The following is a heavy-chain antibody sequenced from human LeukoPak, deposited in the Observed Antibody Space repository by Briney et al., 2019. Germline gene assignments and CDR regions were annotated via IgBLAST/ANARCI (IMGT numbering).Heavy chain of an antibody. CDR2: IYYSGNT. CDR3: ATQTGSGLFILP. J-gene: IGHJ4*02. V-gene: IGHV4-39*01. D-gene: IGHD3/OR15-3a*01. Sequence: SETLSLTCTVSGVSISSSNSYWGWIRQPPGKGLEWIGSIYYSGNTYYNASLKSQVSISIDTSKNQFSLRLTSVTAADTAVYYCATQTGSGLFILPGGQGTLVTVSS. CDR1: GVSISSSNSY.